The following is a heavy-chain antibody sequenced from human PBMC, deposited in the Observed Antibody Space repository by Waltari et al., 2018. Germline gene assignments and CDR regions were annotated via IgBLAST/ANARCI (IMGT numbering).Heavy chain of an antibody. CDR2: IKKDGTSK. J-gene: IGHJ4*02. D-gene: IGHD2-21*01. CDR3: ARHGDFCFDY. CDR1: GFTFSSYA. Sequence: VQLVESGGGVVQPGRSLRLSCAASGFTFSSYAMHWVRQAPGKGLEWVANIKKDGTSKYYVDSVKGRFTISRDNAKNSIYLQMDNLRVEDTAVYYCARHGDFCFDYWGQGVLVTVSS. V-gene: IGHV3-7*01.